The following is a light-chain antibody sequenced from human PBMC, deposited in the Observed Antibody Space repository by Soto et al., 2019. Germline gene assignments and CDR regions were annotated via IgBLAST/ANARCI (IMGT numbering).Light chain of an antibody. CDR1: QSVNIY. J-gene: IGKJ1*01. Sequence: EIVMTQSPATLSVSPGERATLSCRASQSVNIYLAWYQQKPGQAPRLLIFGASSRATGIPARFSGSGSGTEFNLTISSLQSEDFAVYYCHQRGSWPRGTFGQGTKVEIK. CDR3: HQRGSWPRGT. V-gene: IGKV3D-15*01. CDR2: GAS.